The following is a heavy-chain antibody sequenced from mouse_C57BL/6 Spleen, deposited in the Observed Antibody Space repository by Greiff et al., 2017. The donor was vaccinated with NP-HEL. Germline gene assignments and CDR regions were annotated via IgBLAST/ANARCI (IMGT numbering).Heavy chain of an antibody. CDR3: ARSYAWFAY. V-gene: IGHV1-76*01. Sequence: VQLQQSGAELVRPGASVTLSCKASGYTFTDYYINWVKQRPGQGLEWIARLYPGSGNTYYNEKFKDKATLTAEKSSSTAYMQLSSLTSEDSAVYFCARSYAWFAYWGQGTLVTVSA. J-gene: IGHJ3*01. CDR2: LYPGSGNT. CDR1: GYTFTDYY. D-gene: IGHD1-1*01.